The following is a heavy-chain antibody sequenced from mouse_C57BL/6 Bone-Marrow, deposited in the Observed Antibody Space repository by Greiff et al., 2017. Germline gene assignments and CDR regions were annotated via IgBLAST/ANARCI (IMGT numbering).Heavy chain of an antibody. Sequence: VKLMESGAELMKPGASVKLSCKATGYTFTGYWIEWVKQRPGHGLEWIGEILPGGGSTNYNEKFKGKATFTADTSSNTAYMQLSSLTTEDSAIYYCASPLGNDYAMDYWGQGTSVTVSS. CDR1: GYTFTGYW. J-gene: IGHJ4*01. CDR3: ASPLGNDYAMDY. V-gene: IGHV1-9*01. CDR2: ILPGGGST. D-gene: IGHD2-1*01.